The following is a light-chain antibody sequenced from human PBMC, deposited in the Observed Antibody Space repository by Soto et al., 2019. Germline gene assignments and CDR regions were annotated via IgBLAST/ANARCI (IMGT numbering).Light chain of an antibody. V-gene: IGKV3-15*01. CDR3: QQYNRWPRT. CDR1: QSVGSN. J-gene: IGKJ1*01. Sequence: ERVMTQSPATLSVSPGERATLSCRASQSVGSNLAWYQQKPGQAPRLLIFGASSRATGVPARFSGSGSGTEFTVTISSLQSEDFAVYYCQQYNRWPRTFGQGTKVDIK. CDR2: GAS.